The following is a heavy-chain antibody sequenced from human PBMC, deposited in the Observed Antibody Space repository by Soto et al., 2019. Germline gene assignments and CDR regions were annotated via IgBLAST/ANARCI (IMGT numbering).Heavy chain of an antibody. CDR1: GGSISSYY. V-gene: IGHV4-4*07. CDR3: ARATAARNYYYYYGMDV. Sequence: SETLSLTCTVSGGSISSYYWSCIRQSAGKGLEWIGRIYTSGSTNYNPSLKSRVTMSVDTSKNQFSLKLSSVTAADTAVYYCARATAARNYYYYYGMDVWGQGTTVTVSS. J-gene: IGHJ6*02. D-gene: IGHD6-6*01. CDR2: IYTSGST.